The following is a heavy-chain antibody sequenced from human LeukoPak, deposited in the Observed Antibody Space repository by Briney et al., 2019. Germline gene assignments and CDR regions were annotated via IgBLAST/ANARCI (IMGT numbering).Heavy chain of an antibody. D-gene: IGHD6-13*01. CDR3: AKDRETTASGTFDY. Sequence: GGSLRLSCAASGFTFSNYGMHCVRQAPGKGLEWVAGISEDGINKYYADSVKARSTISRDNSNNTLFLQMNNLRADDTAVYYCAKDRETTASGTFDYWGQGALVTVSS. J-gene: IGHJ4*02. CDR1: GFTFSNYG. CDR2: ISEDGINK. V-gene: IGHV3-30*18.